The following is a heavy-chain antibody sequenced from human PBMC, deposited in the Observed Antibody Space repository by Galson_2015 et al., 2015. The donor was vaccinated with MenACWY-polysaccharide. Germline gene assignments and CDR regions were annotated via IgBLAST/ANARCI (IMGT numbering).Heavy chain of an antibody. CDR1: GFSLRTPGVG. D-gene: IGHD6-25*01. CDR2: IFWDENK. Sequence: PALVKPTQTLTLTCTVSGFSLRTPGVGVGWIRQPPGKALEWLALIFWDENKGYKPSMRSRLTVTKDTSKSQVVLTLTNVDPDDTATYYCAHRMGVAAAFDFWGQGAPVSVSS. CDR3: AHRMGVAAAFDF. J-gene: IGHJ4*02. V-gene: IGHV2-5*02.